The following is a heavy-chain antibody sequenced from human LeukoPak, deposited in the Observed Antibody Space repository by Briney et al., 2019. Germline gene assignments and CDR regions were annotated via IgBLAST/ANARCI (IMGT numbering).Heavy chain of an antibody. J-gene: IGHJ4*02. D-gene: IGHD3-22*01. CDR2: INTNTGNP. Sequence: AASVKVSCKASGYTFTSYAMNWVRQAPGQGLEWMGWINTNTGNPTYAQGFTGRFVFSLDTSVSAAYLQISSLKAEDTAVYYCARETPPYYYDSSGYYYLGFDYWGQGTLVTVSS. V-gene: IGHV7-4-1*02. CDR3: ARETPPYYYDSSGYYYLGFDY. CDR1: GYTFTSYA.